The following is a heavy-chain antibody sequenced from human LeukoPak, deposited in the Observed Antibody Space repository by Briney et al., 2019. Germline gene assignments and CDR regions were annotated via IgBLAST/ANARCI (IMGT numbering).Heavy chain of an antibody. CDR3: ARDGFTMTFDY. Sequence: SETLSLTCTVSGGSISSSSYYWSWIRQPAGKGLEWIGRIYTSGSTNYNPSLKSRVTMSVDTSKNQFSLKLSSVTAADTAVYYCARDGFTMTFDYWGQGTLVTASS. D-gene: IGHD3-22*01. CDR1: GGSISSSSYY. CDR2: IYTSGST. V-gene: IGHV4-61*02. J-gene: IGHJ4*02.